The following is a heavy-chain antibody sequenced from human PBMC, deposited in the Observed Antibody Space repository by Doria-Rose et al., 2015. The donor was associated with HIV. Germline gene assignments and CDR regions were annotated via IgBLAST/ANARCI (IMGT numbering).Heavy chain of an antibody. D-gene: IGHD6-13*01. CDR2: IFSDDER. Sequence: QITLKESGPVLVKPTETLTLTCTVSGVSLSSPGMGVSWIRQPPGKALEWLATIFSDDERSHKTSLKSRLTISRGTSKSQVVLTMTDMDPVDTATYYCARIKSSRWYHKYYFDFWGQGTLVIVSA. V-gene: IGHV2-26*01. J-gene: IGHJ4*02. CDR1: GVSLSSPGMG. CDR3: ARIKSSRWYHKYYFDF.